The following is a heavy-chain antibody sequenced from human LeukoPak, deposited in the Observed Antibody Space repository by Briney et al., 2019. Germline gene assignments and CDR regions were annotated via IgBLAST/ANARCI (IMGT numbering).Heavy chain of an antibody. D-gene: IGHD3-22*01. Sequence: GGSLRLSCAASGFTFSSYAMHWVRQAPGKGLEWVAVISYDGSNKYYADSVKGRFTISRDNSKNTLYLQMNSLRAEDTAVYYCARDPPITMIVVQVIWGQGTMVTVSS. CDR1: GFTFSSYA. CDR3: ARDPPITMIVVQVI. V-gene: IGHV3-30-3*01. CDR2: ISYDGSNK. J-gene: IGHJ3*02.